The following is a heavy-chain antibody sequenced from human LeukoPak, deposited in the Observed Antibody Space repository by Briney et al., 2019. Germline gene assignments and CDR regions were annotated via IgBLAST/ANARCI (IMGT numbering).Heavy chain of an antibody. Sequence: GGSLRLSCAVSGFTVSSNYMSWVRQAPGKGLEWVSVIYSGGSTYYADSVKGRFTISRDNSKNTLYLQMNSLRAEDTAVYYCARGALLYYFDYWGQGTLVTVSS. V-gene: IGHV3-53*01. CDR2: IYSGGST. J-gene: IGHJ4*02. CDR1: GFTVSSNY. D-gene: IGHD2-21*01. CDR3: ARGALLYYFDY.